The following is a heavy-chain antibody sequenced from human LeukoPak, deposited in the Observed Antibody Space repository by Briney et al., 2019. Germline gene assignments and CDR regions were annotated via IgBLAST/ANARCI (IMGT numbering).Heavy chain of an antibody. CDR2: ISGSGDST. V-gene: IGHV3-23*01. CDR1: GFTFSNYA. Sequence: PGGSLRLSCAASGFTFSNYAMSWVRQAPGKGLEWVSGISGSGDSTYYADSVKARFIISRDNARNTVYLQMNSLRVEDTAVYYCVRDFRSADYWGQGTLVTVSS. J-gene: IGHJ4*02. CDR3: VRDFRSADY.